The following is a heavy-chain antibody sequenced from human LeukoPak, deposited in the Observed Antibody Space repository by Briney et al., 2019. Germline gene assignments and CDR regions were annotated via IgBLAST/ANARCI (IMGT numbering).Heavy chain of an antibody. CDR3: ARDLGVLWFGFDY. Sequence: ASVKVSCKASGYTFTGYYMHWVRPAPGQGLEWMGWINPNSGGTNYAQKFQGRVTMTRDTSISTAYMELSRLRSDDTAVYYCARDLGVLWFGFDYWGQGTLVTVSS. J-gene: IGHJ4*02. V-gene: IGHV1-2*02. CDR1: GYTFTGYY. D-gene: IGHD3-10*01. CDR2: INPNSGGT.